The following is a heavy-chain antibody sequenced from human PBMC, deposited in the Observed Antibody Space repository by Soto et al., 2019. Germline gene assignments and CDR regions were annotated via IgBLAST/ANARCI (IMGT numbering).Heavy chain of an antibody. D-gene: IGHD6-13*01. CDR2: IIPIFGTA. V-gene: IGHV1-69*13. CDR3: ARTRAAAGIGLSYYYYGMDV. Sequence: SVKVSCKASGGTFSSYAISWVRQAPGQGLEWMGGIIPIFGTANYAQKFQGRVTITADESTSTAYMELSSLRSEDTAVYYCARTRAAAGIGLSYYYYGMDVWGQGTTVTVSS. CDR1: GGTFSSYA. J-gene: IGHJ6*02.